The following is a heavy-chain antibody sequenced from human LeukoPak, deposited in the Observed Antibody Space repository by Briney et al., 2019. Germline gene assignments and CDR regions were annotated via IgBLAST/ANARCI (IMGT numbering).Heavy chain of an antibody. CDR1: GFTFSSYS. CDR2: ISSSSSYI. J-gene: IGHJ4*02. D-gene: IGHD2-21*02. CDR3: ARVVYCGGDCYSSSVGIYVDY. V-gene: IGHV3-21*01. Sequence: GGSLRLSCAASGFTFSSYSMNWVRQAPGKGLEWVSSISSSSSYIYYADSVKGRFTISRDNAKNSLYLQMNSLRAEDTAVYYCARVVYCGGDCYSSSVGIYVDYWGQGTLVTVSS.